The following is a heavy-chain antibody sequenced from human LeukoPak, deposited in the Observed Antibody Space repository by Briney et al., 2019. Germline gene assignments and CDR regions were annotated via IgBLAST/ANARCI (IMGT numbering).Heavy chain of an antibody. D-gene: IGHD5/OR15-5a*01. Sequence: GGSLRLSCAASGFTFSSYTMNWVRQARGKGVEWGSSISGRGDYSYYTHSLKGRFTISRHNAKNSLYLQMNSLRAEDTAVYYCARDSSTPTWDYWGQGTLVTVSS. V-gene: IGHV3-21*06. J-gene: IGHJ4*02. CDR3: ARDSSTPTWDY. CDR1: GFTFSSYT. CDR2: ISGRGDYS.